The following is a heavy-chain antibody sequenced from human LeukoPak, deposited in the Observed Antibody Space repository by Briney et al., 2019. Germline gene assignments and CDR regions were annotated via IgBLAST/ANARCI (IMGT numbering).Heavy chain of an antibody. D-gene: IGHD3-22*01. CDR3: ARRFNYYDSSGYYEGFYFDY. J-gene: IGHJ4*02. CDR1: GYTFTSYG. Sequence: APVKVSCKASGYTFTSYGISWVRQAPGQGLDWMGWISAYAQRFQGRVTMTTDTSTSTAYMELRSLRSDDTAVYYCARRFNYYDSSGYYEGFYFDYWGQGTLVTVSS. CDR2: ISAY. V-gene: IGHV1-18*01.